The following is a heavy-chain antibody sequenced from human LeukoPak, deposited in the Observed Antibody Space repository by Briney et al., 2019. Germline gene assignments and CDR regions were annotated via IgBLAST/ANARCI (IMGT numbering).Heavy chain of an antibody. CDR1: GFTFSSYS. CDR3: AREEWELPGD. D-gene: IGHD1-26*01. Sequence: GGSLRLSCAASGFTFSSYSMNWVRRAPGKGLEWVSSISSSSSYIYYADSVKGRFTISRDNAKNSLYLQMNSLRAEDTAVYYCAREEWELPGDWGQGTLVTVSS. CDR2: ISSSSSYI. J-gene: IGHJ4*02. V-gene: IGHV3-21*01.